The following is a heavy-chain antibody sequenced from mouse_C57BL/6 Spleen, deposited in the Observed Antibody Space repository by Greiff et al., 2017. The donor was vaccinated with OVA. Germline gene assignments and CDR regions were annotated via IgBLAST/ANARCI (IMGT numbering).Heavy chain of an antibody. CDR3: ARDLYGSIYKGIFDY. V-gene: IGHV5-4*01. Sequence: EVKLVESGGGLVKPGGSLKLSCAASGFTFSSYAMSWVRQTPEKRLEWVATISDGGSYTYYPDNVKGRFTISRDNVKNNLYLQMSHLKSEDTAMYDCARDLYGSIYKGIFDYWGQGTTLTVSS. CDR1: GFTFSSYA. J-gene: IGHJ2*01. D-gene: IGHD1-1*01. CDR2: ISDGGSYT.